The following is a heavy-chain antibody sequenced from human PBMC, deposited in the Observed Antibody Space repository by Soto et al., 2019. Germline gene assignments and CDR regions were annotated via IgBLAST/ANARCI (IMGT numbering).Heavy chain of an antibody. CDR3: ARDEGSYGPDY. Sequence: LRLSCAASGFTFSSYEMNWVRQAPGKGLEWVSYISSSGSTIYYADSVKGRFTISRDNAKNSLYLQMNSLRAEDTAVYYCARDEGSYGPDYWGQGTLVTVSS. CDR2: ISSSGSTI. CDR1: GFTFSSYE. J-gene: IGHJ4*02. D-gene: IGHD3-16*01. V-gene: IGHV3-48*03.